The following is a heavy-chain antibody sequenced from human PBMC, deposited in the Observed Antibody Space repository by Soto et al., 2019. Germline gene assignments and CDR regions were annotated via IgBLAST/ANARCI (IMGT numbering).Heavy chain of an antibody. V-gene: IGHV3-74*01. J-gene: IGHJ4*02. CDR2: INDDGSRT. D-gene: IGHD4-17*01. CDR1: GFTFNNYW. CDR3: ARVYGHLDY. Sequence: GGSLRLSCAASGFTFNNYWMHWVRQAPGKGLVWVSFINDDGSRTYYADSVKGRFTISRDNAKNTLYLQMNSLRAEDTAVYYCARVYGHLDYWGQGTLVPVSS.